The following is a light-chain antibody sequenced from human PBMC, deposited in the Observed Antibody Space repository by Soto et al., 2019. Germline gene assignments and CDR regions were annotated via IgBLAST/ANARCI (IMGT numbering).Light chain of an antibody. V-gene: IGKV1-9*01. CDR3: QQYYSYPFT. CDR2: AAS. CDR1: QAISSY. J-gene: IGKJ3*01. Sequence: DIQLTQSPSFLSASVGDRVTITCRASQAISSYFAWYQQKPGKAPKLLIYAASTLQSGVPSRFSGSGSGTDFTLTISCLQSEDFATYYCQQYYSYPFTFGPGTKVDIK.